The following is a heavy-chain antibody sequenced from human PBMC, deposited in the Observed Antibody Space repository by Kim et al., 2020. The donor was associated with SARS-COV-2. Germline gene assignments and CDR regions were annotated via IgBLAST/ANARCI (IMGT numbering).Heavy chain of an antibody. CDR1: GYTFTGYY. D-gene: IGHD3-10*01. J-gene: IGHJ5*02. V-gene: IGHV1-2*04. Sequence: ASVKVSCKASGYTFTGYYMHWVRQAPGQGLEWMGWINPNSGGTNYAQKFQGWVTMTRDTSISTAYMELSRLRSDDTAVYYCARGLGVGELLGWFDPWGQGTLVTVSS. CDR3: ARGLGVGELLGWFDP. CDR2: INPNSGGT.